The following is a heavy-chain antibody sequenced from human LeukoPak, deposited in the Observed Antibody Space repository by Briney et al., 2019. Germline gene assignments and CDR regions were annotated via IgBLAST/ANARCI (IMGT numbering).Heavy chain of an antibody. V-gene: IGHV1-69*13. Sequence: ASVKVSCKASGGTFSSYAISWVRQAPGQGLEWMGGIIPIFGTANYAQNFQGRDTITADESTSTAYMELSSLRSEDTAVYYCARDRWGMYYFDYWGQGTLVTVSS. J-gene: IGHJ4*02. CDR1: GGTFSSYA. CDR2: IIPIFGTA. CDR3: ARDRWGMYYFDY. D-gene: IGHD4-23*01.